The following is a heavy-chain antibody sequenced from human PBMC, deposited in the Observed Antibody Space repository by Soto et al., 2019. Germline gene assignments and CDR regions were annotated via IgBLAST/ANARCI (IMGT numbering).Heavy chain of an antibody. V-gene: IGHV3-33*01. J-gene: IGHJ6*02. CDR2: IWYDGSNK. CDR1: GFTFSSYG. D-gene: IGHD2-2*01. CDR3: ARSLIVVVPAASGSYYYGMDV. Sequence: PGGSLRLSCAASGFTFSSYGMHGVRQAPGKGLEWVAVIWYDGSNKYYADSVKGRFTISRDNSKNTLYLQMNSLRAEDTAVYYCARSLIVVVPAASGSYYYGMDVWGQGTTVTVSS.